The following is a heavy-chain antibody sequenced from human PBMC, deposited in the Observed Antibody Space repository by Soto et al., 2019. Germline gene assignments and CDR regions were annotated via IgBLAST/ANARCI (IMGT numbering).Heavy chain of an antibody. J-gene: IGHJ6*02. CDR3: ATYYYYGMDV. CDR1: GYSFTSYW. V-gene: IGHV5-10-1*01. CDR2: IDPSDSYT. Sequence: GESLKISCNGSGYSFTSYWISWVRQMPGKGLEWMGRIDPSDSYTNYSPSFQGHVTISADKSISTAYLQWSSLKASDTAMYYCATYYYYGMDVWGQGTTVTIFS.